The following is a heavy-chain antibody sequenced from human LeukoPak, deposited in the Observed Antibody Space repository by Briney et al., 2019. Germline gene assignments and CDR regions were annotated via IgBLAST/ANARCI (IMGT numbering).Heavy chain of an antibody. Sequence: GASVKVSCKASRYSFTSYYMHWVRQAPGQGLEWMGIIDPGGGSTSYEQKSQGRVTMTRDTSTSTVYLELSSLRSEDTAVYYCARDNTATGPFDNWGQGTLVTVSS. D-gene: IGHD1-1*01. CDR2: IDPGGGST. CDR3: ARDNTATGPFDN. J-gene: IGHJ4*02. V-gene: IGHV1-46*01. CDR1: RYSFTSYY.